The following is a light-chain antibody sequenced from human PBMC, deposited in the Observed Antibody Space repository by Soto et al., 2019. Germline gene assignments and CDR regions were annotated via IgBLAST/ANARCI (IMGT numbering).Light chain of an antibody. CDR3: SSFSSSSTPYV. CDR2: EVN. Sequence: QSALTQPASVSGSPGQSITISCTGTSSDVGGYKYVSWYQQHPGKAPKLMIFEVNSRPSGVSNRFSGSKSGNTASLTISGLLAEDEADYYCSSFSSSSTPYVFGTGTRSPS. J-gene: IGLJ1*01. CDR1: SSDVGGYKY. V-gene: IGLV2-14*01.